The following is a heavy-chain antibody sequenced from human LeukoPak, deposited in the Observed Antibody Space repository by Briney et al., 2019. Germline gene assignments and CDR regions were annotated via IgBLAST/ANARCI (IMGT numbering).Heavy chain of an antibody. Sequence: GGCLRLSCAASGFTLTNYAMNWVRQTPGKGLEWVAGLSGGNTYYADSVRGRFTISRDSSKNTLYLPMDFLRAEDTAVYLCAKGFTTGWSEGYLDYWGQGTLVSVSS. CDR1: GFTLTNYA. D-gene: IGHD6-19*01. CDR2: LSGGNT. V-gene: IGHV3-23*01. CDR3: AKGFTTGWSEGYLDY. J-gene: IGHJ4*02.